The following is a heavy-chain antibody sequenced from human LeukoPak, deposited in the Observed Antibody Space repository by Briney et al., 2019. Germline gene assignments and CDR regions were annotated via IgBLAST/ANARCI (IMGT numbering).Heavy chain of an antibody. J-gene: IGHJ1*01. V-gene: IGHV4-61*05. CDR2: IYYSGNT. CDR3: ASTYYDFWSGYPPLPREKYFQH. Sequence: SETLSLTCTVSGGSISSSSYYWGWIRQPPGKGLEWIGYIYYSGNTNYNPSLKSRVTTSVDTSKNQFSLKLSSVTAADTAVYYCASTYYDFWSGYPPLPREKYFQHWGQGTLVTVSS. D-gene: IGHD3-3*01. CDR1: GGSISSSSYY.